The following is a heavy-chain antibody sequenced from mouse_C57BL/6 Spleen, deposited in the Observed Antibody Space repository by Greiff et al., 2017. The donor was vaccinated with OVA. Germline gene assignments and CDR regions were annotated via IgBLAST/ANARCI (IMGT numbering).Heavy chain of an antibody. CDR3: ARTDQSWYFDV. V-gene: IGHV5-4*03. Sequence: DVMLVESGGGLVKPGGSLKLSCAASGFTFSSYAMSWVRQTPEKRLEWVGTISDGGSYTYYPDNVKGRFTLTRDNAKNNLYLQMSHLKSEDTAMDYCARTDQSWYFDVWGTGTTVTVSS. CDR1: GFTFSSYA. CDR2: ISDGGSYT. J-gene: IGHJ1*03.